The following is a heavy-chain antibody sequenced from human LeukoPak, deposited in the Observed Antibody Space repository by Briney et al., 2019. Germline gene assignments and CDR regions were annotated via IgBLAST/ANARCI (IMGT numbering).Heavy chain of an antibody. CDR3: ARHKPMYYFDY. J-gene: IGHJ4*02. Sequence: PSETLSLTCTVSGGSISSYYWSWIRQPPGKGLEWIGYIYYSGSTNYNPSLKSRVTISVDTSKNQFSLKLSSVTAADTAVYYCARHKPMYYFDYWGQGTLVTVSS. D-gene: IGHD1-14*01. V-gene: IGHV4-59*08. CDR2: IYYSGST. CDR1: GGSISSYY.